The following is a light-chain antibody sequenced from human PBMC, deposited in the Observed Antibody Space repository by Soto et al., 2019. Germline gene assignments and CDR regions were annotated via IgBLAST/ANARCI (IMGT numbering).Light chain of an antibody. CDR3: AVWDDSMNGHV. CDR1: SSNIGTSS. V-gene: IGLV1-44*01. CDR2: TND. Sequence: QSALTQPPSASGTPGQTVTISCSGSSSNIGTSSVHWYKHLPGTAPKPLIYTNDQRPSGVPDRSSGSKSGTSASLAISGLQSEDEADYYCAVWDDSMNGHVFVAGTKVTVL. J-gene: IGLJ1*01.